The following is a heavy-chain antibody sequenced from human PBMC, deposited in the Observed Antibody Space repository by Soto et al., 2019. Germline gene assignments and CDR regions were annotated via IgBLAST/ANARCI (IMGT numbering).Heavy chain of an antibody. V-gene: IGHV3-7*04. J-gene: IGHJ3*02. Sequence: PGGSMRLSCAASGFTVSSNYMSWVRQAPGKGLEWVANIKQDGSEKYYVDSVKGRFTISRDNAKNSLYLQMNSLRAEDTAVYYCARMDRLWFGEMIDAFDIWGQGTMVTVSS. CDR1: GFTVSSNY. CDR3: ARMDRLWFGEMIDAFDI. CDR2: IKQDGSEK. D-gene: IGHD3-10*01.